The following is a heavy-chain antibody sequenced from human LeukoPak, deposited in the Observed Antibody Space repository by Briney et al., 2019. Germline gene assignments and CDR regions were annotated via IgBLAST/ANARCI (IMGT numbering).Heavy chain of an antibody. Sequence: SETLSLTCAVYGGSFRGYYWGWIRQPPGKGLESVGSLFHSGTAYYNSSLKSRVNISVEASKNKFSFKLSSITAAHTTRYYCTRANYYYNSGYIRCAFDIWGQGTMVTVSS. CDR1: GGSFRGYY. V-gene: IGHV4-38-2*01. CDR3: TRANYYYNSGYIRCAFDI. CDR2: LFHSGTA. D-gene: IGHD3-22*01. J-gene: IGHJ3*02.